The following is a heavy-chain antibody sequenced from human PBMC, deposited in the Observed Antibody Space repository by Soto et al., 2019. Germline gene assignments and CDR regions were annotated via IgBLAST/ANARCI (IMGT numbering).Heavy chain of an antibody. D-gene: IGHD2-2*01. Sequence: GASVKVSCKASGYSFTSYAMHWVRQAPGQRLEWMGWINGGNGDTKYSQKFQGRVTITIDTSATTAYMELSNLRSEDTAVYYCAKQGPLHLSGTSCPYYFDSWGEGPLVTVSS. CDR2: INGGNGDT. V-gene: IGHV1-3*01. J-gene: IGHJ4*02. CDR1: GYSFTSYA. CDR3: AKQGPLHLSGTSCPYYFDS.